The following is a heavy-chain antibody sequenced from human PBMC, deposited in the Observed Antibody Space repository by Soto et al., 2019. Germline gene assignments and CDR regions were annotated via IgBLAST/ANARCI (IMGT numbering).Heavy chain of an antibody. CDR3: VRDYRTWSGRHFDS. D-gene: IGHD6-13*01. CDR2: IYNSGST. CDR1: GGSISSDY. V-gene: IGHV4-59*01. J-gene: IGHJ4*02. Sequence: PSETLSLTCTVSGGSISSDYWIWIRQPPGKGLEWISYIYNSGSTNYNPSLKSRVTISVDTSKNQFSLNLSSVTAADTAVYYCVRDYRTWSGRHFDSWGQGALVTVSS.